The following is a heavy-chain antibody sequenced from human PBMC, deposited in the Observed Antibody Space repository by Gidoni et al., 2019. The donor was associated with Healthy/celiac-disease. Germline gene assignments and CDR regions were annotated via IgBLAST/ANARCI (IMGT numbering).Heavy chain of an antibody. CDR1: GFTFSNYG. Sequence: QVQLVESGGGVVQPGRSLGLSGAATGFTFSNYGMHWARQAPGKGLEWVAVIWYDGSNNYYADSVKGRFTISRDNSKNTLYLQVNSLRADDTAVYYCARRAIVPAAVDYWYFDLWGRGTLVTVSS. D-gene: IGHD2-2*01. V-gene: IGHV3-33*01. J-gene: IGHJ2*01. CDR3: ARRAIVPAAVDYWYFDL. CDR2: IWYDGSNN.